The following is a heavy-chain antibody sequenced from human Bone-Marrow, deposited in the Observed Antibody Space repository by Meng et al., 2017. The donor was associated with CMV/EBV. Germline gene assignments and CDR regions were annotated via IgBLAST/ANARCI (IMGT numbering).Heavy chain of an antibody. D-gene: IGHD6-19*01. Sequence: GESLKISCAASGFTFSSYAMHWVRQAPGKGLEWVAVISYDGSNKYYADSVKGRFTISRDNSKNTLYLQMNSLRAEDTAVYYCARDPEDSSGWSPEYFHHWGQGTLVTVSS. J-gene: IGHJ1*01. V-gene: IGHV3-30-3*01. CDR1: GFTFSSYA. CDR3: ARDPEDSSGWSPEYFHH. CDR2: ISYDGSNK.